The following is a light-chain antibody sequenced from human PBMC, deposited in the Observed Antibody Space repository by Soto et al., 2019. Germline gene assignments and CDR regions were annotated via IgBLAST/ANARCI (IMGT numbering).Light chain of an antibody. CDR3: QQYGSSGT. CDR2: GAS. J-gene: IGKJ1*01. CDR1: QSVGTK. Sequence: IVTTQSPATVSVSTGERATLSCRASQSVGTKLAWYQQTRGQAPRLLIYGASNRATGVPARFSGSGSGTDFTLTISSLQSEDFAVYYCQQYGSSGTFGQGTKVDI. V-gene: IGKV3-15*01.